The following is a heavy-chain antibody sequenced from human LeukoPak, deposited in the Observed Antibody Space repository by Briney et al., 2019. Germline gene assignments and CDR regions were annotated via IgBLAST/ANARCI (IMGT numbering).Heavy chain of an antibody. CDR2: ISWDGGST. J-gene: IGHJ4*02. CDR3: AKVRSYDNNGYYDY. D-gene: IGHD3-22*01. V-gene: IGHV3-43D*04. Sequence: GGSLRLSCAASAFTFDDYAMHWVRHAPGKVRDWVSLISWDGGSTYYADSVKGRFTISRDNSKNSLYLQMNSLRAEDTALYSCAKVRSYDNNGYYDYWGQGTLVTVSS. CDR1: AFTFDDYA.